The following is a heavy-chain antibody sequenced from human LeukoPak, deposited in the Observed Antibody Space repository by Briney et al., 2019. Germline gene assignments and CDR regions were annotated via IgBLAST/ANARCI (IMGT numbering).Heavy chain of an antibody. CDR3: ARGYRDSSGWYKTSFFDY. CDR2: INPNSGGT. J-gene: IGHJ4*02. V-gene: IGHV1-2*02. Sequence: VASVKVSCKASGYTFTGYYMHWVRQAPGQGLEWMGWINPNSGGTNYAQKFQGRVTMTRDTSISTAYMELSRLRSDDTAVYYCARGYRDSSGWYKTSFFDYWGQGTLVTVSS. D-gene: IGHD6-19*01. CDR1: GYTFTGYY.